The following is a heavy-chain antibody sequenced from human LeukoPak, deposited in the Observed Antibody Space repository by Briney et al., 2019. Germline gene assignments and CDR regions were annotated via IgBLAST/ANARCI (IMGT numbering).Heavy chain of an antibody. J-gene: IGHJ5*02. CDR3: ARVSCSSTSCYGWFDP. CDR2: INPNSGGT. D-gene: IGHD2-2*01. CDR1: GYTFNGYY. Sequence: SSVKVSCKASGYTFNGYYIHWVRQAPGQWLEWLESINPNSGGTNYPQKFQGRVTMTRDTSISTAYVELSRLRSDDTAVYYCARVSCSSTSCYGWFDPWGQGTLVTVSS. V-gene: IGHV1-2*02.